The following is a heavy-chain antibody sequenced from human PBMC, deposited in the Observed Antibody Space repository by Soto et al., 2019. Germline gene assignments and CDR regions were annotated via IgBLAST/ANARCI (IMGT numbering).Heavy chain of an antibody. J-gene: IGHJ3*02. V-gene: IGHV4-30-2*01. CDR1: GGSISSGGYS. Sequence: QLQLQESGSGLVKPSQTLSLTCAVSGGSISSGGYSWSWIRQPPGKGLEWIGYIDHSGSSYYTPSLKSRDTISVDRSNNQLSLKLSSVTASDTAVYYCARTPDIWGQGTMVTVSS. CDR3: ARTPDI. CDR2: IDHSGSS.